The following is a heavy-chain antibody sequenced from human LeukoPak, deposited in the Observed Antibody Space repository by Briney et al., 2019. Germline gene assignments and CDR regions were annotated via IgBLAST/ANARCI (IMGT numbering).Heavy chain of an antibody. Sequence: SETLSLTCAVYGGSFSGYYWSWIRQPPGKGLEWIGEINHSGSTNYNPSLKSRVTISVDTSKNQFSLKLSSVTAADTAVYYCARAPYDYGLGNYPRTYDYWGQGNLGPVSS. V-gene: IGHV4-34*01. CDR1: GGSFSGYY. CDR2: INHSGST. D-gene: IGHD3-16*02. J-gene: IGHJ4*02. CDR3: ARAPYDYGLGNYPRTYDY.